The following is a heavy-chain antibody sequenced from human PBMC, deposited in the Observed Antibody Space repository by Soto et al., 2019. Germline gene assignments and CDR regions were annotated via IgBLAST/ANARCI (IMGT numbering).Heavy chain of an antibody. D-gene: IGHD3-16*02. J-gene: IGHJ4*02. CDR3: ATNNRASYHFDY. Sequence: QVQLVQSGAEVKKPGSSVKVSCKAFGGTFSSYAISWVRQAPGQGLEWMGGIIPLFGTTNYAPKFQGRVAITADERARTAYMDLSSLESEDTAVYYCATNNRASYHFDYWGQGTLVTVSS. CDR2: IIPLFGTT. V-gene: IGHV1-69*01. CDR1: GGTFSSYA.